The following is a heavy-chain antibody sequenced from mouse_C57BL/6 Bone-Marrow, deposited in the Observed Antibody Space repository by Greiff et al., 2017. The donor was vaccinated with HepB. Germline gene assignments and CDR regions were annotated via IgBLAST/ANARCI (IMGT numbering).Heavy chain of an antibody. CDR1: GYSITSGYD. CDR3: ARKGSPHWYFDV. J-gene: IGHJ1*03. D-gene: IGHD1-1*01. CDR2: ISYSGST. Sequence: DVQLQESGPGMVKPSQSLSLTCTVTGYSITSGYDWHWIRHFPGNKLEWMGYISYSGSTNYNPSLKSRISITHDTSKNHFFLKLNSVTTEDTATYYCARKGSPHWYFDVWGTGTTVTVSS. V-gene: IGHV3-1*01.